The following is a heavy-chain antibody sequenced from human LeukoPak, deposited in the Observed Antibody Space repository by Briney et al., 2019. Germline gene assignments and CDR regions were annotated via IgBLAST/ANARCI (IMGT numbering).Heavy chain of an antibody. J-gene: IGHJ6*03. D-gene: IGHD2-2*03. V-gene: IGHV3-30-3*01. CDR1: GFTFSTYA. CDR2: ISYDGSNK. CDR3: ATALDIVVVPAYYYMDV. Sequence: GGSLRLSCAASGFTFSTYAVHWVRQAPGKGLEWVAVISYDGSNKYYADSVKGRFTISRDNSKNTLYLQMNSLRAEDTAVYYCATALDIVVVPAYYYMDVWGKGTTVTVSS.